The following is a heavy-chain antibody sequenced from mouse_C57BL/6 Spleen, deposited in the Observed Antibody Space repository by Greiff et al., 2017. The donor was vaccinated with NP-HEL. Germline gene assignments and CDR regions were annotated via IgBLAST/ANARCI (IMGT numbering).Heavy chain of an antibody. Sequence: QVQLKQPGAELVKPGASVKMSCKASGYTFTSYWITWVKQRPGQGLEWIGDIYPGSGSTNYNEKFKSKATLTVDTSSSTAYMQLSSLTSEDSAVYYCARDITTVVATGYFDYWGQGTTLTVSS. CDR2: IYPGSGST. V-gene: IGHV1-55*01. J-gene: IGHJ2*01. D-gene: IGHD1-1*01. CDR1: GYTFTSYW. CDR3: ARDITTVVATGYFDY.